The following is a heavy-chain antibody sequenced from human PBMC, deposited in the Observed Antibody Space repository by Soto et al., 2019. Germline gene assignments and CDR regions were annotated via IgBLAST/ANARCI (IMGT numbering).Heavy chain of an antibody. CDR2: IHHSGST. J-gene: IGHJ2*01. CDR1: VYAISSGYY. Sequence: PSETLSLTCAFSVYAISSGYYWGWIRQPPGKGLEWIGSIHHSGSTYYNPSLKSRVTISVDKSKNQFSLRLSSVTAADTAVYYCARALVMTGIKGWYFDRWGRGTLVTVSS. V-gene: IGHV4-38-2*01. CDR3: ARALVMTGIKGWYFDR. D-gene: IGHD1-20*01.